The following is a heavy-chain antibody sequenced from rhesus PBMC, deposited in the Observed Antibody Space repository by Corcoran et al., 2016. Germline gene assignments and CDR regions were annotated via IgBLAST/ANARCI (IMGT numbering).Heavy chain of an antibody. CDR2: IYGSSGST. D-gene: IGHD1-44*01. Sequence: QVQLQESGPGVVKPSETLSLTCAVSGGSISSGYDWSWIRQPPGKGLEWIGYIYGSSGSTNYNPSLKNRVTISTYTSKNQFSLKLSSVTAADTAVYYCARGKYTYFDYWGQGVLVTVSS. J-gene: IGHJ4*01. CDR1: GGSISSGYD. CDR3: ARGKYTYFDY. V-gene: IGHV4-76*01.